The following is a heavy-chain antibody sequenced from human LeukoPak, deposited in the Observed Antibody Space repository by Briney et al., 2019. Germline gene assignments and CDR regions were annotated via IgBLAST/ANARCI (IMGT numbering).Heavy chain of an antibody. D-gene: IGHD1-26*01. CDR2: ISSSGGST. Sequence: GGSLRLSCAASGFTFSSDAMRWVRQAPGKGLEWASAISSSGGSTYYADSVKGRFIISRDSSKNTLYLQMNSLRAEDTAVYYCAKGGAQVGGQGTLVTVSS. CDR3: AKGGAQV. CDR1: GFTFSSDA. J-gene: IGHJ4*02. V-gene: IGHV3-23*01.